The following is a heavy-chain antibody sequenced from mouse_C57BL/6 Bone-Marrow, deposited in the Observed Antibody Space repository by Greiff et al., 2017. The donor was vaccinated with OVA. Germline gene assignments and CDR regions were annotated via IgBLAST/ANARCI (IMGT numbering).Heavy chain of an antibody. CDR3: ARSMYDY. J-gene: IGHJ2*01. V-gene: IGHV1-7*01. Sequence: VQLQQSGAELAKPGASVKLSCKASGYTFTSYWMHWVKQRPGQGLEWIGYINPSSGYTKYNQKFKDKATVTADKSSSTAYMQLSSLTYEDSAVYYCARSMYDYWGQGTTLTVSS. CDR2: INPSSGYT. CDR1: GYTFTSYW.